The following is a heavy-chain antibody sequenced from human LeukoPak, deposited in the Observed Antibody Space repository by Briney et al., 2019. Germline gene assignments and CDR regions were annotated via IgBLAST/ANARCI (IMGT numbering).Heavy chain of an antibody. V-gene: IGHV3-74*01. J-gene: IGHJ6*03. CDR2: INSDGSST. CDR3: AKGGYSYGPYWYYYMAV. D-gene: IGHD5-18*01. CDR1: GFTFSSYW. Sequence: PGGSLRLSCAASGFTFSSYWMHWVRQAPGKGLVWASRINSDGSSTSYADSVKGRFTISRDNSKNTLYLQMSSLRAEDTAVYYCAKGGYSYGPYWYYYMAVWGKGTTVTVSS.